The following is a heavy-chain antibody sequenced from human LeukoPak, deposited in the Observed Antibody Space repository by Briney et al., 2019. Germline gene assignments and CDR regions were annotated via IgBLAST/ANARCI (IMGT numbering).Heavy chain of an antibody. Sequence: SETLSLTCTVSGGSISSYYWSWIRQPPGKGLEWIGYIYYSGSTNYNPPLKSRVTISVDTSKNQFSLKLSSVTAADTAVYYCARVPRVTNYYYYYYMDVWGKGTTVTVSS. CDR1: GGSISSYY. V-gene: IGHV4-59*01. J-gene: IGHJ6*03. D-gene: IGHD4-23*01. CDR3: ARVPRVTNYYYYYYMDV. CDR2: IYYSGST.